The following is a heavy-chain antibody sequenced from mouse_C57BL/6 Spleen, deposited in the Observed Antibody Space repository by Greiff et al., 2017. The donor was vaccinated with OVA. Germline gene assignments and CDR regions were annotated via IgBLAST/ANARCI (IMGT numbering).Heavy chain of an antibody. CDR3: AIITTVVYWYFDV. V-gene: IGHV3-6*01. Sequence: EVKLQESGPGLVKPSQSLSLTCSVTGYSITSGYYWNWIRQFPGNKLEWMGYISYDGSNNYNPSLKNRISITRDTSKNQFFLKLNSVTTEDTATYYCAIITTVVYWYFDVWGTGTTVTVSS. CDR1: GYSITSGYY. CDR2: ISYDGSN. D-gene: IGHD1-1*01. J-gene: IGHJ1*03.